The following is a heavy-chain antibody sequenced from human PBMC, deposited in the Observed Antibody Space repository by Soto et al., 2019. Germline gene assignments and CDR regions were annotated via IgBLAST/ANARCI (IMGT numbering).Heavy chain of an antibody. J-gene: IGHJ6*02. CDR3: ARETTLGYDFWSGLGFGMDV. Sequence: GGSLRLSCAASGFTFSSYGMHWVRQAPGKGLEWVAVIWYDGSNKYYADSVKGRFTISRDNSKNTLYLQMNSLRAEDTAVYYCARETTLGYDFWSGLGFGMDVWGQGTTVTVSS. D-gene: IGHD3-3*01. CDR2: IWYDGSNK. V-gene: IGHV3-33*01. CDR1: GFTFSSYG.